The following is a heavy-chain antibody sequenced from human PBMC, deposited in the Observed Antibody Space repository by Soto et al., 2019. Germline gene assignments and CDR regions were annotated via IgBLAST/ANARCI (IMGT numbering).Heavy chain of an antibody. Sequence: GASVKVSCKSSGYTFTSYAMHWVRQAPGQRLEWMGWINAGNGNTKYSQKFQGRVTITRDTSASTAYMELSSLRSEDTAVYYCARVRGIAANDAFDIWGQGTMVTVSS. J-gene: IGHJ3*02. CDR2: INAGNGNT. CDR1: GYTFTSYA. CDR3: ARVRGIAANDAFDI. D-gene: IGHD6-13*01. V-gene: IGHV1-3*01.